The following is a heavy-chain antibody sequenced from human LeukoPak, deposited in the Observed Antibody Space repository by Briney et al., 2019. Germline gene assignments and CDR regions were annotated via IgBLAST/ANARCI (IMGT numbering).Heavy chain of an antibody. CDR1: GFTFTHHW. J-gene: IGHJ5*02. D-gene: IGHD6-13*01. Sequence: PGGSLRLSCVASGFTFTHHWMHWVRQAPGKGLVWVSGIRFDASITTYADSVKGRFTITRDNAKNTLYLQMNSLRGEDTAVYYCVRGESSSWNAWGQGSLVIVSS. CDR2: IRFDASIT. V-gene: IGHV3-74*01. CDR3: VRGESSSWNA.